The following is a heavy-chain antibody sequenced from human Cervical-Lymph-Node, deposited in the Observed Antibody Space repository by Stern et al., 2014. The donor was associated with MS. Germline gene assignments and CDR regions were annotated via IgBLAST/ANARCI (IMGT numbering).Heavy chain of an antibody. Sequence: QVQLVQSGGSVVQPGRSLRLSCAASGFTFSTYTMHWVRQAPGKGLEWVAVISYDGSNKYYADSVKGRFTISRDNSENTLYLQMNSLRAEDTAVYYCARRYGYFDYWGQGTLVTVSS. CDR3: ARRYGYFDY. J-gene: IGHJ4*02. V-gene: IGHV3-30*01. D-gene: IGHD4-17*01. CDR2: ISYDGSNK. CDR1: GFTFSTYT.